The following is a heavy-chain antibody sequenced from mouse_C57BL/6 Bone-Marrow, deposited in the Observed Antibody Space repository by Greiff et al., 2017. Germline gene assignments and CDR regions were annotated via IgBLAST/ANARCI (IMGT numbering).Heavy chain of an antibody. V-gene: IGHV2-2*01. J-gene: IGHJ4*01. CDR2: IWSGGST. D-gene: IGHD2-1*01. Sequence: QVQLKESGPGLVQPSQSLSITCTVSGFSLTSYGVHWVRQSPGKGLEWLGVIWSGGSTDYNAAFISRLSISKDNSKSQVFFKMNSLQADDTAIYYCARKVYYGNYGNAMDYWGQGTSVTVSS. CDR1: GFSLTSYG. CDR3: ARKVYYGNYGNAMDY.